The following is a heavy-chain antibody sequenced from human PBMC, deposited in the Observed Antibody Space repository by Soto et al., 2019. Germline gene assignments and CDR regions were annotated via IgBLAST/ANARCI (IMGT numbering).Heavy chain of an antibody. D-gene: IGHD6-19*01. CDR3: ARGPPGVSSGLIDDAFDI. CDR1: GYTFTSYY. Sequence: ASVKVSCKASGYTFTSYYMHWVRQAPGQGLEWMGIINPSGGSTSYAQKFQGRVTMTRDTSTSTVYMELSSLRSEDTAVYYCARGPPGVSSGLIDDAFDIWGQGTMVTVSS. CDR2: INPSGGST. J-gene: IGHJ3*02. V-gene: IGHV1-46*03.